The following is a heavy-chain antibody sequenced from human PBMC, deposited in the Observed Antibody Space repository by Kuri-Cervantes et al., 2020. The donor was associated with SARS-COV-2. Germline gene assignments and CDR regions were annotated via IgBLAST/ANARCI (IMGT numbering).Heavy chain of an antibody. CDR3: ARAYGSGNYRLDY. D-gene: IGHD3-10*01. V-gene: IGHV2-70*11. J-gene: IGHJ4*02. CDR1: GFSLSTSGMC. Sequence: SGPTLMKPTQTLTQTCTFSGFSLSTSGMCVSWIRQPPGKALEWLARIDWDDDKYYSTSLTTRLTVSKDTSRNQVVLTMTNMDPADTATYYCARAYGSGNYRLDYWGQGTLVTVSS. CDR2: IDWDDDK.